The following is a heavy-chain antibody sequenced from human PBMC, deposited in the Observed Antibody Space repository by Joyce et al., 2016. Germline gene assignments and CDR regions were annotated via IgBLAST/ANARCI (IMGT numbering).Heavy chain of an antibody. D-gene: IGHD4-17*01. J-gene: IGHJ5*02. V-gene: IGHV1-8*01. CDR1: GNTFTSYD. Sequence: QVQLVQSGAEVKQPGASVKVSCKASGNTFTSYDVNWVRQATGQGLEWMGWMNPNSGDTGYAQKFQGRVTMTRNTSISTAYMELSSLRFEDTAVYYCARERNFGDLSFDPWGQGTLVTVSS. CDR2: MNPNSGDT. CDR3: ARERNFGDLSFDP.